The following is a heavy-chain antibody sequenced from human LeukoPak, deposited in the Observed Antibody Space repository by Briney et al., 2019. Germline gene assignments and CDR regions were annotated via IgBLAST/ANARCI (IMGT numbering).Heavy chain of an antibody. V-gene: IGHV1-18*04. CDR2: ISAYNGNT. Sequence: ASVKVSCKASGYTFTGHYIHWVRQAPGQGLEWMGWISAYNGNTNYAQKLQGRVTMTTDTSTSTAYMELRSLRSDDTAVYYCARSIAAAGTEVDYWGQGTLVTVSS. D-gene: IGHD6-13*01. J-gene: IGHJ4*02. CDR3: ARSIAAAGTEVDY. CDR1: GYTFTGHY.